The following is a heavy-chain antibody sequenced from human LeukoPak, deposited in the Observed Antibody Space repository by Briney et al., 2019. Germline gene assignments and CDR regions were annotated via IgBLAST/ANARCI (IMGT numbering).Heavy chain of an antibody. D-gene: IGHD2-2*01. Sequence: GGSLRLSCAASGFTFSSYSMNWVRQAPGKGLEWVAVIWYDGSNKYYADSVKGRFTISRDNSKNTLYLQMNSLRAEDTAVYYCARGWEDIVVVPAAIHYWGQGTLVTVSS. CDR3: ARGWEDIVVVPAAIHY. J-gene: IGHJ4*02. V-gene: IGHV3-33*08. CDR2: IWYDGSNK. CDR1: GFTFSSYS.